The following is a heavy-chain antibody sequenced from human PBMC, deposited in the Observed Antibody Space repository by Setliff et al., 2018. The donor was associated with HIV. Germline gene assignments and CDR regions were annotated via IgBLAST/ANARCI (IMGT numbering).Heavy chain of an antibody. J-gene: IGHJ6*03. CDR2: ISYDGRDK. CDR3: ARDPNLGDYFYYYYMDV. D-gene: IGHD3-16*01. Sequence: LRLSCTASGFTVSTYYMSWVRQAPGKGLEWVALISYDGRDKYYADSVRGRFTISRDNSKNTLYLQMSTLRAEDTAVYYCARDPNLGDYFYYYYMDVWGKGTTVTVSS. V-gene: IGHV3-30*03. CDR1: GFTVSTYY.